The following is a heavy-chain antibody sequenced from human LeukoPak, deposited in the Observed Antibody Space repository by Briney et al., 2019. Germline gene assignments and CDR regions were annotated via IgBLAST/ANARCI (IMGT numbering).Heavy chain of an antibody. Sequence: ASVKVSCKASGYTFTSYDINWVRQATGQGLEWMGWMNPNSGNTGYAQKFQGRVTMTRNTSISTAYMELSSLRSEDTAVYYCARVSTDHSSSCSYYYYYYMDVWGKGTTVTVSS. J-gene: IGHJ6*03. D-gene: IGHD6-13*01. CDR3: ARVSTDHSSSCSYYYYYYMDV. V-gene: IGHV1-8*01. CDR2: MNPNSGNT. CDR1: GYTFTSYD.